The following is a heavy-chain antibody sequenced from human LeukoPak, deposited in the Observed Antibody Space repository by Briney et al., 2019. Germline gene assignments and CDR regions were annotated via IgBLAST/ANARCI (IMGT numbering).Heavy chain of an antibody. CDR1: GFPFSNYA. Sequence: GGSLRLSCAASGFPFSNYAMNWVRQAPGKGLEWVSVIYSGGSTYYADSVKGRFTISRDNSKNTLYLQMNSLRAEDTAVYYCARGQNIPAWGQGTLVTVSS. V-gene: IGHV3-23*03. J-gene: IGHJ4*02. CDR3: ARGQNIPA. D-gene: IGHD1/OR15-1a*01. CDR2: IYSGGST.